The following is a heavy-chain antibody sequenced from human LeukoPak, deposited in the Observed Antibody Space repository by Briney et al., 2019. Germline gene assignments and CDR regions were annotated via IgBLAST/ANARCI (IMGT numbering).Heavy chain of an antibody. CDR3: ARDYHGSGSLTTFDY. CDR2: INAGNGNT. V-gene: IGHV1-3*01. Sequence: GSSVKVSCKASGYTFTSYAMHWVRQAPGQRLEWMGWINAGNGNTKYSQKFQGRVTITRDTSASTAYMELSSLRSEDTAVYYCARDYHGSGSLTTFDYWARGPWSPSPQ. D-gene: IGHD3-10*01. J-gene: IGHJ4*02. CDR1: GYTFTSYA.